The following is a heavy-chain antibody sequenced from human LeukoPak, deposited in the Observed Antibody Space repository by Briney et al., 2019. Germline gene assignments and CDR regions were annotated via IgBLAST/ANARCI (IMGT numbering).Heavy chain of an antibody. CDR3: AREPNTVLDY. CDR1: GGSISSGSYY. V-gene: IGHV4-61*02. J-gene: IGHJ4*02. D-gene: IGHD4-11*01. CDR2: IYTSGST. Sequence: SGTLSLTCTVSGGSISSGSYYWSWIRQPAGKGLEWIGRIYTSGSTNYNPSLKSRVTISVDTSKNQFSLKLSSVTAADTAVYYCAREPNTVLDYWGQGTLVTVSS.